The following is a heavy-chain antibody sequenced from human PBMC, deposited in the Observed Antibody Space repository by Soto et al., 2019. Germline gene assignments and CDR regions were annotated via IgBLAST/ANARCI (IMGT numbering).Heavy chain of an antibody. V-gene: IGHV3-48*02. D-gene: IGHD3-3*01. CDR2: ISSSSSTI. J-gene: IGHJ6*02. CDR3: ARGRITIFGVVPWDYYYYGMDV. Sequence: GGSLRLSCAASGFTFSSYSMNWVRQAPGKGLEWVSYISSSSSTIYYADSVKGRFTISRDNAKNSLYLQMNSLRDEDTAVYYCARGRITIFGVVPWDYYYYGMDVWGQGTTVNVSS. CDR1: GFTFSSYS.